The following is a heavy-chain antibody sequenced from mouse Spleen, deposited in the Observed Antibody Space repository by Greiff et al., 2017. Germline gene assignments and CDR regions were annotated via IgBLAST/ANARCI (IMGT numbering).Heavy chain of an antibody. CDR1: GYTFTSYW. D-gene: IGHD2-13*01. CDR3: ARVIYYGDYYAMDY. CDR2: IDPSDSYT. V-gene: IGHV1-69*01. Sequence: QVQLQQPGAELVMPGASVKLSCKASGYTFTSYWMHWVKQRPGQGLEWIGEIDPSDSYTNYNQKFKGKATLTVDKSSSTAYMQLSSLTSEDSAVYYCARVIYYGDYYAMDYWGQGTSVTVSS. J-gene: IGHJ4*01.